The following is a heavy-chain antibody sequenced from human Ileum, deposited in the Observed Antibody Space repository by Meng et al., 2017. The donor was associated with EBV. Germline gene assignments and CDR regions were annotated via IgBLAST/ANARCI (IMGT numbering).Heavy chain of an antibody. CDR1: GESIISNYW. D-gene: IGHD2-8*01. CDR3: ARKFSVVGSTDGWFDP. Sequence: QVQLHESGPGLGKPSGTLSLTCAVSGESIISNYWWSWVRQPPGKGLEWIGEIYYNTNTNYNPSLKGRVTMSVDTSQNQFSLTLSSVTAADTAVYFCARKFSVVGSTDGWFDPWGQGTLVTVSS. V-gene: IGHV4-4*02. CDR2: IYYNTNT. J-gene: IGHJ5*02.